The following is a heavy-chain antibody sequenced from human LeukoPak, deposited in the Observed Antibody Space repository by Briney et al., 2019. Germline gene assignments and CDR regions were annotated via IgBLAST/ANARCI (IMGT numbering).Heavy chain of an antibody. D-gene: IGHD4-17*01. J-gene: IGHJ4*02. CDR3: ARAPNYGDYGGQ. CDR2: IYGGGTT. CDR1: GFTVSNNY. V-gene: IGHV3-53*01. Sequence: GGSLRLSCAASGFTVSNNYMSWVRQAPGKGLEWVSLIYGGGTTYYADSVKGRFTISSDSSKNTLYLQMNSLRAEDTAVYYCARAPNYGDYGGQWGRGTLVAVSS.